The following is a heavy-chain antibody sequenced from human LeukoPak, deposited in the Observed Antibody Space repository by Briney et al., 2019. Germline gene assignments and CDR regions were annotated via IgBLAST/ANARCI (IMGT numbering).Heavy chain of an antibody. D-gene: IGHD2-2*02. J-gene: IGHJ4*02. CDR3: ARGGQPLLNPGRTHKFDY. V-gene: IGHV4-34*01. Sequence: SETLSLTCAVYGGSFSGYYWSWIRQPPGKGLEWIGEINHSGSTNYNPSLKSRVTISVDTSKNQFSLKLSSVTAADTAVYYCARGGQPLLNPGRTHKFDYWGQGTLVTVSS. CDR1: GGSFSGYY. CDR2: INHSGST.